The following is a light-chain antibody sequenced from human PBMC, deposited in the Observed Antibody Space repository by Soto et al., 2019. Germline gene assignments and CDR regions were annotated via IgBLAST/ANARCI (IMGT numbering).Light chain of an antibody. CDR2: AAS. CDR1: QRITTY. V-gene: IGKV1-39*01. J-gene: IGKJ4*01. CDR3: QHSYYIPS. Sequence: DVQMTQSPYSLSASVGDRVTITCRASQRITTYLNWYQQKPGKAPSLLIYAASSLQGGVPSRFSGSGSGTDFTLTISSLQPEDFATYYCQHSYYIPSVGGGTKVEIK.